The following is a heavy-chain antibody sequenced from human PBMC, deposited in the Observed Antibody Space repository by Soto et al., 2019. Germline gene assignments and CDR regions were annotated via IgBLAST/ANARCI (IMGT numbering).Heavy chain of an antibody. D-gene: IGHD3-16*01. CDR1: GLPFSNYA. Sequence: QAGGSLRLSCAASGLPFSNYAMTWVRQAPGKGLEWVSIISASGYSAYYGGAVKGRFTTSRDNSRSTLYLQMNGLRAEDTAVYYCAKGDLLWDPFDLWGQGTLVTVSS. V-gene: IGHV3-23*01. CDR2: ISASGYSA. J-gene: IGHJ4*02. CDR3: AKGDLLWDPFDL.